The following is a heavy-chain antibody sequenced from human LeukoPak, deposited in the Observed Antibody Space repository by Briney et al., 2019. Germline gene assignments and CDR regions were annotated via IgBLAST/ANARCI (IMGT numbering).Heavy chain of an antibody. J-gene: IGHJ4*02. V-gene: IGHV3-30-3*01. CDR3: ARELPGIAVAGRVFDY. D-gene: IGHD6-19*01. CDR1: GFTFSSYA. Sequence: GRSLRLSCAASGFTFSSYAMHWVRQAPGKGLEWVAVISYDGSNKYYADSVKGRFTISRDNAKNSLYLQMNSLRAEDTAVYYCARELPGIAVAGRVFDYWGQGTLVTVSS. CDR2: ISYDGSNK.